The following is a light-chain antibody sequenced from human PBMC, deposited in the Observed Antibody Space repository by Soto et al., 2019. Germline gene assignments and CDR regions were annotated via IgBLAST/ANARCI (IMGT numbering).Light chain of an antibody. CDR3: SSYTSSSTLVV. CDR2: DVS. Sequence: QSVLTQPASVSGSPGQSITISCTGTSSDVGGYNYVSWYQQHPGKAPKLMIYDVSNRPSGVSNRFSGSESGNTASLTISGLQVEDEADYYCSSYTSSSTLVVFGGGTKLTVL. J-gene: IGLJ2*01. V-gene: IGLV2-14*01. CDR1: SSDVGGYNY.